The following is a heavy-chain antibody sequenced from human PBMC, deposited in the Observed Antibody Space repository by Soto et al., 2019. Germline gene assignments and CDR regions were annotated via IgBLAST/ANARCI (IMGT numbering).Heavy chain of an antibody. J-gene: IGHJ5*02. CDR1: GGSVSSGSYY. CDR2: IYYSGST. D-gene: IGHD6-19*01. CDR3: ARDWSPPEYSSGGAAGFDP. Sequence: QVQLQESGPGLVKPSETLSLTCTVSGGSVSSGSYYWSWIRQPPGKGLEWIGYIYYSGSTNYNPPLKSRVTISVDTSKNQFSLKLSSVTAADTAVYYCARDWSPPEYSSGGAAGFDPWGQGTLVTVSS. V-gene: IGHV4-61*01.